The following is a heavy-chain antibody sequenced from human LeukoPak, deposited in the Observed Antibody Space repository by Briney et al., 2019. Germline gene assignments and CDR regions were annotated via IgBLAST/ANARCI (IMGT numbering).Heavy chain of an antibody. J-gene: IGHJ4*02. CDR2: INSDGSST. D-gene: IGHD3-16*02. V-gene: IGHV3-74*01. CDR1: GFTFSSYW. Sequence: PGGSLRLSCAASGFTFSSYWMHWVRQAPGKGLVWVSRINSDGSSTSYADSVKGRFTISRDNAKNTLYLQMNSLRAEDTAVYYCAREGYDYVWGSYRYSHDFDYWGQGTLVTVSS. CDR3: AREGYDYVWGSYRYSHDFDY.